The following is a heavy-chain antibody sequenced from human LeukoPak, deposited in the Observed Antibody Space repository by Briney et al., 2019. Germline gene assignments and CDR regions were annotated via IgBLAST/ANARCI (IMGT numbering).Heavy chain of an antibody. D-gene: IGHD6-19*01. V-gene: IGHV4-31*03. CDR3: ARGSSGCYDY. CDR2: IYYSGST. Sequence: SETLSLTCTVSGGSISSGGYYWSWIRQHPGKGLEWIGYIYYSGSTYYNPSLNSRVTISVDTSKNQFSLKLSSVTAADTAVYYCARGSSGCYDYWGQGTLVTVSS. J-gene: IGHJ4*02. CDR1: GGSISSGGYY.